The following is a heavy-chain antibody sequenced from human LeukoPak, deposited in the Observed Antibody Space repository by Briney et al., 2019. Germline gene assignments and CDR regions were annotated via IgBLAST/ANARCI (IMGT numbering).Heavy chain of an antibody. CDR2: INPNSGGT. D-gene: IGHD2-2*01. CDR1: GYTFTGYY. CDR3: ARKVVVPAATGDTYYFDY. Sequence: ASVKVSCKASGYTFTGYYMHWVRQAPGQGLEWMGWINPNSGGTNYAQKFQGRVNMTRDTSISTAYMELSRLRSDDTAVYYCARKVVVPAATGDTYYFDYWGQGTLVTVSS. J-gene: IGHJ4*02. V-gene: IGHV1-2*02.